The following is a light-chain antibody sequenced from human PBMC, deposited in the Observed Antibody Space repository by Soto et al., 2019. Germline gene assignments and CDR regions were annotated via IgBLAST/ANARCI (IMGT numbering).Light chain of an antibody. CDR3: QQFSSYPLT. CDR2: DAS. CDR1: HTVRNNY. Sequence: EFVLTQSPGTLSVSPGERATLSCRASHTVRNNYLAWYQQKPGQAPRLLIYDASSRATGIPDRFSGGGSGTDFTLTISRLEPEDFAVYYCQQFSSYPLTFGGGTKVDIK. V-gene: IGKV3-20*01. J-gene: IGKJ4*01.